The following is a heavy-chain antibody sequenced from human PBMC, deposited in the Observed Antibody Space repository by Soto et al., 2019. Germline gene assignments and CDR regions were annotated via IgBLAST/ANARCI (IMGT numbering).Heavy chain of an antibody. Sequence: SETLSLTCTVSGGSISSSSYYWGWIRQPPGKGLEWIGSIYYSGSTYYNPSLKSRVTISVDTSKNQFSLKLSSVTAADTAVYYCARKPYDFWIGSEEWYFDDWGQGALVTVSA. D-gene: IGHD3-3*01. CDR3: ARKPYDFWIGSEEWYFDD. V-gene: IGHV4-39*07. CDR1: GGSISSSSYY. CDR2: IYYSGST. J-gene: IGHJ4*02.